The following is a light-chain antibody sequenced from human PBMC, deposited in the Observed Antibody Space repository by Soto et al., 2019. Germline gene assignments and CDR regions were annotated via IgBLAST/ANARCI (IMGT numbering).Light chain of an antibody. CDR2: GVT. Sequence: QSALTQPASVSGSPGQSITISCTGTSSDVGGYNYVSWYQQHPGKAPKLMIYGVTNRPSGVSSRFSGSRSGNTASLTISGLQAEDEAEYTSSSTFVFGTGTKVTVL. J-gene: IGLJ1*01. CDR3: SSTFV. CDR1: SSDVGGYNY. V-gene: IGLV2-14*01.